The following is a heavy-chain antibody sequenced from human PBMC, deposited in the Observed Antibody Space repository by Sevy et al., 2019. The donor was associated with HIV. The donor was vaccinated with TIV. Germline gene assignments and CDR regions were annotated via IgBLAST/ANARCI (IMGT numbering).Heavy chain of an antibody. V-gene: IGHV1-58*01. CDR2: IVVGSGVT. CDR3: AAEDMTSYGGPLRVFDI. D-gene: IGHD1-26*01. Sequence: ASVKVSCKTSGFTFSSSAVQWVRQARGQRLEWIGWIVVGSGVTDYAPKFQERVTITRDMSTATTYMELSSLRSEDTAVYYCAAEDMTSYGGPLRVFDIWGLGTTVTVSS. J-gene: IGHJ3*02. CDR1: GFTFSSSA.